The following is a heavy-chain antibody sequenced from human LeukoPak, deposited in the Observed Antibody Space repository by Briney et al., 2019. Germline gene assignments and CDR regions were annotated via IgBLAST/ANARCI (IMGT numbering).Heavy chain of an antibody. J-gene: IGHJ5*02. CDR3: AKGRRYNILTGHYVSEVDP. CDR2: IRYDGRNK. V-gene: IGHV3-30*02. CDR1: GFTFSSYG. D-gene: IGHD3-9*01. Sequence: GGSLRLSCAAFGFTFSSYGMHWVRQAPGKGLEWVAFIRYDGRNKYYGDPVKGRFSISRDNSKNTLYLQMNSLRAEDTAEYYCAKGRRYNILTGHYVSEVDPWGQGTLVTVSS.